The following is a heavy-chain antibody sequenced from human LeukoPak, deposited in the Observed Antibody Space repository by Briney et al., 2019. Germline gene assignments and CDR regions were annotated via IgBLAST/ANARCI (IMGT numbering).Heavy chain of an antibody. CDR1: GGTFSSYA. CDR2: IIPIFGTA. J-gene: IGHJ4*02. CDR3: ARDSVDTAMVRGFDY. Sequence: SVKVSCKASGGTFSSYAISWVRQAPGQGLEWMGGIIPIFGTANYAQKYQGRVTITADESTSTAYMELSSLRSEDTAVYYCARDSVDTAMVRGFDYWGQGTLVTVSS. D-gene: IGHD5-18*01. V-gene: IGHV1-69*13.